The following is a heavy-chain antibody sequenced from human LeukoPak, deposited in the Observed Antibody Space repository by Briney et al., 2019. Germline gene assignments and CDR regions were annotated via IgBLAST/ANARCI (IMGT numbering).Heavy chain of an antibody. CDR1: GGSVSSYY. Sequence: PSETLSLTFTVSGGSVSSYYWSWIRQPAGKGLEWIGRVHTSGSTNYNPSLKSRVTMSVDTSKNQFSLKLSSVTAADTAVYYCARLGSSWELDYWGQGTLVTVSS. V-gene: IGHV4-4*07. D-gene: IGHD6-13*01. J-gene: IGHJ4*02. CDR2: VHTSGST. CDR3: ARLGSSWELDY.